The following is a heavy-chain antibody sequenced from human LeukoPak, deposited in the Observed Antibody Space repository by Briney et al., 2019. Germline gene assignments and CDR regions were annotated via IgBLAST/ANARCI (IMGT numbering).Heavy chain of an antibody. CDR2: ISAYNGNT. D-gene: IGHD2-2*03. J-gene: IGHJ6*02. CDR3: ARDGYCSSTSCYATGAYYYGMDV. CDR1: GYTFTSYG. Sequence: ASVKVSCKASGYTFTSYGISWVRQAPGQGLEWMGWISAYNGNTNYAQKLQGRVTMTTDTSTSIAYMELRSLRSDDTAVYYCARDGYCSSTSCYATGAYYYGMDVWGQGTTVTVSS. V-gene: IGHV1-18*01.